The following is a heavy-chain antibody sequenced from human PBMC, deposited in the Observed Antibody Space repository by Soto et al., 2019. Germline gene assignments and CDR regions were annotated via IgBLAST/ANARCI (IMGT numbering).Heavy chain of an antibody. CDR1: GFTLGDYW. D-gene: IGHD5-12*01. CDR3: ARDISNGYNSY. CDR2: INKDGSVT. Sequence: EVQLVESGGGLIQPGGSLKLSCTACGFTLGDYWMHWVRQIPGKGLVWVSRINKDGSVTNYAESVTGRFTISRDNAKNTLFLQMNSLRADDTAVYYCARDISNGYNSYWGQGTLVTVSS. J-gene: IGHJ4*02. V-gene: IGHV3-74*01.